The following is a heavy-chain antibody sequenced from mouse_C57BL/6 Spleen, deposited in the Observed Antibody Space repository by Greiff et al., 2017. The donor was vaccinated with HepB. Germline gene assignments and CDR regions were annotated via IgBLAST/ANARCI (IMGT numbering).Heavy chain of an antibody. V-gene: IGHV1-22*01. CDR2: INPNNGGT. Sequence: EVQLQQSGPELVKPGASVKMSCKASGYTFTDYNMHWVKQSHGKSLEWIGYINPNNGGTSYNQKFKGKATLTVNKSSSTAYMELRSLTSEDSAVYYCSRGATRWYFDVWGTGTTVTVSS. J-gene: IGHJ1*03. CDR3: SRGATRWYFDV. CDR1: GYTFTDYN. D-gene: IGHD3-1*01.